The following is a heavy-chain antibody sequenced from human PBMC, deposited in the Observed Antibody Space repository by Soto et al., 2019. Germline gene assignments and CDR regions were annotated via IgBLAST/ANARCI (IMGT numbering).Heavy chain of an antibody. J-gene: IGHJ4*02. CDR1: GGSISGHY. CDR3: ARVGSSGCSPDY. V-gene: IGHV4-59*11. D-gene: IGHD6-19*01. CDR2: IFYGGST. Sequence: SETLSLTCSVSGGSISGHYWTWIRQSPGKGLEWIGYIFYGGSTNYNPSLKSRVTISVDTSKNQFSLKMSSVTAADTAVYYCARVGSSGCSPDYWGRGTLVTVSS.